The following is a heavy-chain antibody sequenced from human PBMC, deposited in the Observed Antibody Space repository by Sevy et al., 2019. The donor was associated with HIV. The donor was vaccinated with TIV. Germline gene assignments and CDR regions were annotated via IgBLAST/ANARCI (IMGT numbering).Heavy chain of an antibody. D-gene: IGHD2-8*01. Sequence: GGSLRLSCAASGFTFSKYSMSWVRQPPGKGLEWVSTLSFGCGEINYADSVKGRFNISRDNSKSSVYLQMNNLRPEDTAVYYCARGGCTKPYDYWGQGTLVTVSS. V-gene: IGHV3-23*01. CDR2: LSFGCGEI. CDR1: GFTFSKYS. CDR3: ARGGCTKPYDY. J-gene: IGHJ4*02.